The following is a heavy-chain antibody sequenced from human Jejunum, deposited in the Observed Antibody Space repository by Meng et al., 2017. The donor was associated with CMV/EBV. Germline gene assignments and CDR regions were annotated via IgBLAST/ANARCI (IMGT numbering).Heavy chain of an antibody. CDR3: AREDDYRNYFDH. Sequence: SGFTFRNYPMHWVRQATGKGLEWLAVISGDGNKRFHADSVMGRFTISRDNSKNTLSLQMDGLRGEDTGVYYCAREDDYRNYFDHWGRGTQVTVSS. D-gene: IGHD4-11*01. V-gene: IGHV3-30-3*01. CDR1: GFTFRNYP. CDR2: ISGDGNKR. J-gene: IGHJ4*02.